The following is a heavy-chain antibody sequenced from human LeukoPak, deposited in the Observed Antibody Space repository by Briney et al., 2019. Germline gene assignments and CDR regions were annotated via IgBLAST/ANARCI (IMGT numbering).Heavy chain of an antibody. CDR1: GGSFSGYY. V-gene: IGHV4-34*01. CDR3: ARGGLAVAGTSGDFDY. D-gene: IGHD6-19*01. Sequence: SETLSLTCAVYGGSFSGYYWNWIRQSPGKGLEWIGEINHSGSTNYNPSLKSRVTISVDTSKNQFSLTMSSVTAADTAVYYCARGGLAVAGTSGDFDYWGQGTLVTVSS. J-gene: IGHJ4*02. CDR2: INHSGST.